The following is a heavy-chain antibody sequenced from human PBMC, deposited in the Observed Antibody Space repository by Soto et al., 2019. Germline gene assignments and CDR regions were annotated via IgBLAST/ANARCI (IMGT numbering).Heavy chain of an antibody. V-gene: IGHV3-30-3*01. CDR1: GFTFSSYA. D-gene: IGHD3-22*01. CDR3: ARDSDYYDSSGYYYDSYYFDY. Sequence: GGSLRLSCAASGFTFSSYAMHWVRQAPGKGLEWVAVISYDGSNKYYADSVKGRFTISRDNSKNTLYLQMNSLRAEDTAVYYCARDSDYYDSSGYYYDSYYFDYWGQGTPVTVSS. J-gene: IGHJ4*02. CDR2: ISYDGSNK.